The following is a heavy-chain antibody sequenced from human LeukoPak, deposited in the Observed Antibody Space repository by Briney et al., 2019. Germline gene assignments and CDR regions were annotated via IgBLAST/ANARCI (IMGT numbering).Heavy chain of an antibody. V-gene: IGHV3-23*01. CDR3: AKEKPSTTAFDL. D-gene: IGHD1-1*01. CDR1: GFTFSTSS. J-gene: IGHJ4*02. Sequence: PGGSLRLSCAASGFTFSTSSMTWVRQAPGKGLEWVSIINYNGGSTYYSDSVKGRFTISRDNSKNTLYLQLNSLRTEDTAIYYCAKEKPSTTAFDLWGQGTLLTVSS. CDR2: INYNGGST.